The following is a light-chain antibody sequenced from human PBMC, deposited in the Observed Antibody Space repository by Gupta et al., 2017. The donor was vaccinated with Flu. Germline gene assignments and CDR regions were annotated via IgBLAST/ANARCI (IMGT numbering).Light chain of an antibody. Sequence: SGHSTYAIAWHQQQPEKGPRYLMKLSSDGSHSKGDGIPDRFSGSSSGAGRYLTISSLQSEDEADYYCQTWGTGIVLFGGGTKLTVL. J-gene: IGLJ2*01. V-gene: IGLV4-69*01. CDR3: QTWGTGIVL. CDR2: LSSDGSH. CDR1: SGHSTYA.